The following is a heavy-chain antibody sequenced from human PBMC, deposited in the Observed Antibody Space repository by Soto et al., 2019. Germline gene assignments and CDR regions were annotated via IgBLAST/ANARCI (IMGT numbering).Heavy chain of an antibody. J-gene: IGHJ4*02. Sequence: EVQLVESGGGLVQPGRSLRLSCVASGFIADDYAMHWVRQAPGKGLEWVSGISSNSATINYADSVKGRFTISRDNAKNYVCLQMNSLRPEDTALYYCVKDMKWGGMTTIHFFDSWGQGTLVTVSS. CDR1: GFIADDYA. V-gene: IGHV3-9*02. CDR3: VKDMKWGGMTTIHFFDS. CDR2: ISSNSATI. D-gene: IGHD4-17*01.